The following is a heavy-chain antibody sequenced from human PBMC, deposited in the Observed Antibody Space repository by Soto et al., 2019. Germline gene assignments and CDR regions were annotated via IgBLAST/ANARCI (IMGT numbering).Heavy chain of an antibody. CDR3: ARGDYVSGSCYDY. D-gene: IGHD3-10*01. CDR2: INHGGDT. V-gene: IGHV4-34*01. Sequence: QVQLQQWGAGLLKPSETLSLTCAVYGGSFSAYSWIWIRQPPGKGLEWIGEINHGGDTNYNPSLKSRVTISIDTSENQFSLKLSSVTAADTAVYYCARGDYVSGSCYDYWGQGTLVTVSS. J-gene: IGHJ4*02. CDR1: GGSFSAYS.